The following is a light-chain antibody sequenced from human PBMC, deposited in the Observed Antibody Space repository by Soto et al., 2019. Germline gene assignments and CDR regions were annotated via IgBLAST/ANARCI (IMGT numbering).Light chain of an antibody. J-gene: IGLJ1*01. CDR3: AAWDDSLSGYV. CDR1: SSNIGSNY. CDR2: SNN. Sequence: QSVLTQPPSASGTPGQRVSISCSGSSSNIGSNYVYWYQQLPGTAPKLLIYSNNQRPSGVPDRFSGSKSGTSASLAISGLRSEDEADYYCAAWDDSLSGYVFGTGTXV. V-gene: IGLV1-47*02.